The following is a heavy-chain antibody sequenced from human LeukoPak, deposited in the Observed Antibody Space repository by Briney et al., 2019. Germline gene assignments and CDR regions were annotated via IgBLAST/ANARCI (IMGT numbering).Heavy chain of an antibody. V-gene: IGHV3-23*01. J-gene: IGHJ4*02. CDR2: ISISGTKT. CDR1: EFDFSTHA. Sequence: PGGSLRLSCAASEFDFSTHAMTWVRQAPGNGLEWVSAISISGTKTYYADSVKGRFTISRDNSKNTLYLQMYSLRAEDTAVYYCANEIRPNDYWGQGTLVTVSS. CDR3: ANEIRPNDY. D-gene: IGHD4-17*01.